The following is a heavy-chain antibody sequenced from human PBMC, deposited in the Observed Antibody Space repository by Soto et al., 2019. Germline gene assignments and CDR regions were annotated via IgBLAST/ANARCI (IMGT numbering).Heavy chain of an antibody. V-gene: IGHV3-73*02. D-gene: IGHD1-26*01. Sequence: EVQLVESGGGLVQPGGSLRLSCAASGFGFSDSAMHWVRQASGKGLVWIARIRSKANRYLIAYDGSVRGRFIISRDDSQNMAYLRMNDLNTEDTAISYWARGGEMGPNDYWGQGMPVTVS. CDR3: ARGGEMGPNDY. J-gene: IGHJ4*02. CDR2: IRSKANRYLI. CDR1: GFGFSDSA.